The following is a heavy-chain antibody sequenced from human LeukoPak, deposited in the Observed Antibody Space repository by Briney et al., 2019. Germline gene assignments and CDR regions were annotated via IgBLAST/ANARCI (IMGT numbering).Heavy chain of an antibody. J-gene: IGHJ3*01. CDR3: AKETSDYGDYVNAFDV. V-gene: IGHV3-23*01. Sequence: PGGSLRLSCEASGFSFSTYAMSWVRHAPGKGLEWVSSISGSGGSRNYGDSVKGRFTSSRDNSKNTLLLQMNSLRAEDTAVYYCAKETSDYGDYVNAFDVWGQGTMVTVSS. D-gene: IGHD4-17*01. CDR1: GFSFSTYA. CDR2: ISGSGGSR.